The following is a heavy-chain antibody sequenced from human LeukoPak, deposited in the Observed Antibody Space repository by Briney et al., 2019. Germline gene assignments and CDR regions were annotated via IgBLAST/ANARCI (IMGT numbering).Heavy chain of an antibody. CDR3: ATVMVRGVIDWFDP. Sequence: SVKVSCKASGGTFSSYAISWVRQAPGQGLEWMGGIIPIFGTANYAQKFQGRVTITADESTSTAYMELRSLRSDDTAVYYCATVMVRGVIDWFDPWGQGTLVTVSS. V-gene: IGHV1-69*13. CDR2: IIPIFGTA. D-gene: IGHD3-10*01. J-gene: IGHJ5*02. CDR1: GGTFSSYA.